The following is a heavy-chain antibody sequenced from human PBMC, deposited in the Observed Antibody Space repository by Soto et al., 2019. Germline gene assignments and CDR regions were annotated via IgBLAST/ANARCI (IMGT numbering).Heavy chain of an antibody. CDR1: GYMLARYA. Sequence: QDQLVQSGAEVKKPGASVKVSCKASGYMLARYAMHWVRQAPGQRLEWMASINGGNGNTRYSQTVQGRVTITRDTSTNTAYMELSSVRPDEKSVDYCARGYTSSWYAFDIWGQGTMVIVSA. D-gene: IGHD6-13*01. V-gene: IGHV1-3*01. J-gene: IGHJ3*02. CDR3: ARGYTSSWYAFDI. CDR2: INGGNGNT.